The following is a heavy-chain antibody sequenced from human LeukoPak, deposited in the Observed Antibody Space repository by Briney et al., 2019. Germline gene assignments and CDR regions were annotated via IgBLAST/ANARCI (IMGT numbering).Heavy chain of an antibody. Sequence: SETLSLTCTVSGGSISSGDYYWSWIRQPPGKGLEWIGYIYYSGSTYYNPSLKSRVTISVDTSKNQFPLKLSSVTAADTAVYYCARALYYYDSSGYYRYYYYMDVWGKGTTVTVSS. D-gene: IGHD3-22*01. CDR1: GGSISSGDYY. J-gene: IGHJ6*03. CDR3: ARALYYYDSSGYYRYYYYMDV. V-gene: IGHV4-30-4*08. CDR2: IYYSGST.